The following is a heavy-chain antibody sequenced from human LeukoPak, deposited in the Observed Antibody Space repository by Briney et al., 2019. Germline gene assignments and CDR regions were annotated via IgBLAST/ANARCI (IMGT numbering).Heavy chain of an antibody. D-gene: IGHD6-19*01. CDR3: AKDCGGSGWPIDY. CDR1: GFTFSSYW. CDR2: ISYDGSNK. Sequence: GGSLRLSCAASGFTFSSYWMSWVRQAPGKGLEWVAVISYDGSNKYYADSVKGRFTISRDNSKNTLYLQMNSLRAEDTAVYYCAKDCGGSGWPIDYWGQGTLVTVSS. V-gene: IGHV3-30*18. J-gene: IGHJ4*02.